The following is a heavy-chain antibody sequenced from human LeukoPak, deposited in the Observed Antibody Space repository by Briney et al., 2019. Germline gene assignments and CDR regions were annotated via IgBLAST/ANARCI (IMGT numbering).Heavy chain of an antibody. J-gene: IGHJ4*02. CDR2: IYKSGST. D-gene: IGHD3-22*01. CDR3: ARQPHYFDGRSFYYNFDY. V-gene: IGHV4-39*07. CDR1: GGSITNSNYY. Sequence: SETLSLTCSVSGGSITNSNYYWGWIRQPPGKGLEWIGTIYKSGSTHYNPSLKSRVTVSIDTSENQFSLKLNSVTAADTAVYYCARQPHYFDGRSFYYNFDYWGQGTLVTVSS.